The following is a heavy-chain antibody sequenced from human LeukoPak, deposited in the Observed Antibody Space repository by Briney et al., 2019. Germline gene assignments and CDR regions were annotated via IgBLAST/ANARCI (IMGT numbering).Heavy chain of an antibody. V-gene: IGHV6-1*01. CDR3: AREWDYYGSGSSTSLGYYFDY. Sequence: SQTLSLTCAISGDSVSSNSAAWNWIRQSPSSGLEWLGRTHYRSKWYNDYAVSVKSRITINPDTSKNQFSLQLNSVTPEDTAVYYCAREWDYYGSGSSTSLGYYFDYWGQGTLVTVSS. CDR1: GDSVSSNSAA. J-gene: IGHJ4*02. D-gene: IGHD3-10*01. CDR2: THYRSKWYN.